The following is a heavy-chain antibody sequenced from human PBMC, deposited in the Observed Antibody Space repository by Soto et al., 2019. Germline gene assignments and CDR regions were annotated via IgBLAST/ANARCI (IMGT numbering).Heavy chain of an antibody. V-gene: IGHV1-18*04. J-gene: IGHJ4*02. D-gene: IGHD5-12*01. CDR2: ISAYNGDT. CDR1: GYTFTSYG. Sequence: ASVKVSCKASGYTFTSYGISWVRQAPGQGLEWMGWISAYNGDTNYAQKLQGRVTMTTDTSTSTAYMELRSLRSDDTAVYYCAKEKRDGYNPSFYYFDYWGQGTLVTVSS. CDR3: AKEKRDGYNPSFYYFDY.